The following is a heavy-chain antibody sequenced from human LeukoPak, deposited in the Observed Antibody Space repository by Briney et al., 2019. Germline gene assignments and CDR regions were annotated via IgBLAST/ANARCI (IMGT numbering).Heavy chain of an antibody. D-gene: IGHD3-22*01. J-gene: IGHJ4*02. CDR1: GGPTTSYY. Sequence: SETLSLTCTVSGGPTTSYYWSWIRQPPGKGLEWIGYIYYSGSTNYNPSLKSRVAISVDTSKNQFSLKLSSLTAADTAVYYCARDTSGYRRGSFDYWGQGTLVTVSS. CDR2: IYYSGST. V-gene: IGHV4-59*01. CDR3: ARDTSGYRRGSFDY.